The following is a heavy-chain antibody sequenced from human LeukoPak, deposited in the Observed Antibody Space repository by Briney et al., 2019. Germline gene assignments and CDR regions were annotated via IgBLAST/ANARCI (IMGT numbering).Heavy chain of an antibody. Sequence: GGSLRLSCATSGFTFSSYWMSWVRQAPGKGLEWVANIKKDASERYYVESVKGRFTISRDNAKNSLHLQMNSLTAEDTAVYYCARDTTTTVAGAFDMWGQGTPVTVSS. J-gene: IGHJ3*02. CDR3: ARDTTTTVAGAFDM. V-gene: IGHV3-7*01. CDR2: IKKDASER. D-gene: IGHD6-19*01. CDR1: GFTFSSYW.